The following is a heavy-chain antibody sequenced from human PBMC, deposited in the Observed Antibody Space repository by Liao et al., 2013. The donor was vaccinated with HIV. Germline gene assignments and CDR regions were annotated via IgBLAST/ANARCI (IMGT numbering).Heavy chain of an antibody. CDR3: ARGGGYPSY. CDR2: INHSGST. J-gene: IGHJ4*02. Sequence: QVQLQESVPGLVKPSETLSLTCTVSGGSITGYYWGWVRQPPGKGLEWIGEINHSGSTNYNPSLKSRVTISVDTSKNQFSLKLSSVTAADTAVYYCARGGGYPSYWGQGTLVTVSS. CDR1: GGSITGYY. V-gene: IGHV4-34*01. D-gene: IGHD5-18*01.